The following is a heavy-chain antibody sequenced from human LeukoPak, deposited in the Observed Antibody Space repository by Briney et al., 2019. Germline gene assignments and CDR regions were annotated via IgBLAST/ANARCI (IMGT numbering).Heavy chain of an antibody. CDR1: GGSISSSRYY. V-gene: IGHV4-39*07. Sequence: SETLSLTCTVSGGSISSSRYYWGWIRQPPGKGLEWIGRIYISGSTNYNPSLKSRVTMSIDTSKNQFSLKLSSVTAADTAVYYCARAGDGSGSYDNADYDYWGQGTLVTVSS. J-gene: IGHJ4*02. CDR2: IYISGST. CDR3: ARAGDGSGSYDNADYDY. D-gene: IGHD3-10*01.